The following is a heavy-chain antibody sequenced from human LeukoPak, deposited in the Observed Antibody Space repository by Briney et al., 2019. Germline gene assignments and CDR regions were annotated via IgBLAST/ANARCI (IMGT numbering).Heavy chain of an antibody. V-gene: IGHV1-18*01. D-gene: IGHD3-10*01. CDR2: ISAYNGNT. Sequence: ASVKVSCKASGYTFTSYGISWVRQAPGQGLEWMGWISAYNGNTNYAQKLQGRVTMATDTSTSTAYMELRSLRSDDTAVYYCAREWFGELYYYYWGQGTLVTVSS. CDR3: AREWFGELYYYY. CDR1: GYTFTSYG. J-gene: IGHJ4*02.